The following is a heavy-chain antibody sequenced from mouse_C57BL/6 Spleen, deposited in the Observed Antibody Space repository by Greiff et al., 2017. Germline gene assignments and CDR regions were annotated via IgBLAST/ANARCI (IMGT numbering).Heavy chain of an antibody. CDR2: ISSGGSYT. Sequence: EVKLMESGGDLVKPGGSLKLSCAASGFTFSSYGMSWVRQTPDKRLEWVATISSGGSYTYYPARVKGRFTISRDNAKNHLYLQMSSLKSKDTARYYCARQDYYGSSSSPWFAYWGQGTLVTVSA. D-gene: IGHD1-1*01. V-gene: IGHV5-6*01. CDR1: GFTFSSYG. CDR3: ARQDYYGSSSSPWFAY. J-gene: IGHJ3*01.